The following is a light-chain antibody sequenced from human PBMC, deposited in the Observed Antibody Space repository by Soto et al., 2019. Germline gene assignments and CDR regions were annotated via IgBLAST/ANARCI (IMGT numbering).Light chain of an antibody. CDR1: QSISSSY. V-gene: IGKV3-20*01. Sequence: EIVLTQTPGTLSLSPCQRATLSCSASQSISSSYLAWYQQRPGQAPRLLIYGASSRATGIPDRFSGSGSGTEFTLTISRLEPEDFAVYYCQQYGSSSWTFGQGTKVDI. CDR3: QQYGSSSWT. J-gene: IGKJ1*01. CDR2: GAS.